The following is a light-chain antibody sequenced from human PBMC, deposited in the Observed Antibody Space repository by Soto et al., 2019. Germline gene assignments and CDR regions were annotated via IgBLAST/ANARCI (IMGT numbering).Light chain of an antibody. V-gene: IGLV2-23*02. CDR1: SSDVGSYNF. Sequence: QYALTQPASVSGSPGQSITISCTGTSSDVGSYNFVSWYQQHPGKAPKLMIYEVNKRPSGVSNRFSGSKSGNTASLTISGLQAEDEADYYCCSYAGSRTVVFGGGTKLTVL. CDR3: CSYAGSRTVV. J-gene: IGLJ2*01. CDR2: EVN.